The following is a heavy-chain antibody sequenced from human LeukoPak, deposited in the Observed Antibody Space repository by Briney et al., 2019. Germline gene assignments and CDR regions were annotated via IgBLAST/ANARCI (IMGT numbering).Heavy chain of an antibody. Sequence: PGGSLRLSCAASGFTFSSYSMNWVRQAPGKGLEWVSSISSSSSYIYYADSVKGRFTISRDNAKNSLYLQMNSLRAEDTAVYYCAREMYAGWYFAFDIWGQGTMVTVSS. CDR3: AREMYAGWYFAFDI. CDR1: GFTFSSYS. D-gene: IGHD6-19*01. CDR2: ISSSSSYI. J-gene: IGHJ3*02. V-gene: IGHV3-21*01.